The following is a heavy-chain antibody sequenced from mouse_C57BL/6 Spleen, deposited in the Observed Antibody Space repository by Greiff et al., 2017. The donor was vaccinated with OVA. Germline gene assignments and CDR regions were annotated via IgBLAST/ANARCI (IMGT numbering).Heavy chain of an antibody. CDR3: AREESDAMDY. CDR2: IYPGDGDT. CDR1: GYAFSSSW. V-gene: IGHV1-82*01. J-gene: IGHJ4*01. Sequence: VNLVESGPELVKPGASVKISCKASGYAFSSSWMNWVKQRPGKGLEWIGRIYPGDGDTNYNGKFKGKATLTADKSSSTAYMQLSSLTSEDSAVYFCAREESDAMDYWGQGTSVTVSS.